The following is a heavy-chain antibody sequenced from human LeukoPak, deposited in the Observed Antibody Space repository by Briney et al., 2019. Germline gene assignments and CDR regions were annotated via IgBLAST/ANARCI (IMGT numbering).Heavy chain of an antibody. CDR1: GFTFSSYS. J-gene: IGHJ6*02. D-gene: IGHD1-1*01. Sequence: GGSLRLSCAASGFTFSSYSMNWVRQAPGKGLEWVSSISSSSSSYIYYADSVKGRFTISRDNAKNSLYLQMNSLRAEDTAVYYCARDDPNGPYYYYYYGMDVWGQGTTVTVSS. CDR3: ARDDPNGPYYYYYYGMDV. V-gene: IGHV3-21*01. CDR2: ISSSSSSYI.